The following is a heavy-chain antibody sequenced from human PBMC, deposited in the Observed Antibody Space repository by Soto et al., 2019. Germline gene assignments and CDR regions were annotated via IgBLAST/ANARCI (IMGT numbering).Heavy chain of an antibody. CDR3: VCWLWGIGH. J-gene: IGHJ4*02. CDR2: SRYKADNYSQ. V-gene: IGHV3-72*01. D-gene: IGHD3-16*01. CDR1: GFDFRHHH. Sequence: EVQLVESGGGLVQPGGSLRLSCAVSGFDFRHHHMDWVRQAPGKGLEWVGRSRYKADNYSQDYAASAKGRFTISRDESKSTPNLQMSSLRTEDSAVFNCVCWLWGIGHWGQGTLVTVSP.